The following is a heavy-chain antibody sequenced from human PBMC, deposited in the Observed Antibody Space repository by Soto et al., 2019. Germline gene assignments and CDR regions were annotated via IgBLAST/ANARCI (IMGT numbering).Heavy chain of an antibody. CDR2: IYYSGST. CDR1: GGSISSYY. CDR3: ARSIVRGSGSYIYYYMDV. D-gene: IGHD3-10*01. J-gene: IGHJ6*03. Sequence: ETLSLTCTVSGGSISSYYWSWIRQPPGKGLEWIGYIYYSGSTNYNHSLKSRVTISVDTSKNQFSLKLRSVTDADTAVYYCARSIVRGSGSYIYYYMDVWGKGTTVTVSS. V-gene: IGHV4-59*01.